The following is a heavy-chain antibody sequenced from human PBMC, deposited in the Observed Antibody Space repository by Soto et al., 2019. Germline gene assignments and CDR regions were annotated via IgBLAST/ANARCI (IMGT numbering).Heavy chain of an antibody. D-gene: IGHD3-10*01. CDR2: ISGSGGIT. Sequence: GGSLRLSCAVSGLTFSYFAMSWVRQAPGKGLEWVSAISGSGGITYYADSVKGRFTISRDNSKNTLFLQMNSLRAEDTAVCYCALLGRSGSGRPYYYGMDVWGQGTTVTVSS. V-gene: IGHV3-23*01. CDR1: GLTFSYFA. J-gene: IGHJ6*02. CDR3: ALLGRSGSGRPYYYGMDV.